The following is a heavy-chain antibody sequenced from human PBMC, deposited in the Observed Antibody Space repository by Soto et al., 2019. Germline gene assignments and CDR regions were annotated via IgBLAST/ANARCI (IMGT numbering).Heavy chain of an antibody. CDR1: GGTFSSYA. J-gene: IGHJ6*02. CDR2: IIPIFDTA. V-gene: IGHV1-69*12. Sequence: QVQLVQSGAEVKKPGSSVKVSCKASGGTFSSYAISWVRQAPGQGLEWMGGIIPIFDTADYAQKCQGRVTITADESTNTAYRELSSLRSEDTAVYYCAGHSSGVPGYYYGMDVWGQGTTVTVSS. CDR3: AGHSSGVPGYYYGMDV. D-gene: IGHD3-22*01.